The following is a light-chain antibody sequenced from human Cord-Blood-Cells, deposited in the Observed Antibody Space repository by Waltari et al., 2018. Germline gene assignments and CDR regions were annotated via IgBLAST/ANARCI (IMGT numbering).Light chain of an antibody. CDR3: SSYTSSSTVV. Sequence: QSALTQPASVSGSPGQSITISCTGTSSDVRGYNYVSWYQQHPGKAPKLMIYDVSNRPSGVSNRFSGSKSGNTASLTISGLQAEDEADYYGSSYTSSSTVVFGGGTKLTVL. J-gene: IGLJ2*01. CDR1: SSDVRGYNY. CDR2: DVS. V-gene: IGLV2-14*01.